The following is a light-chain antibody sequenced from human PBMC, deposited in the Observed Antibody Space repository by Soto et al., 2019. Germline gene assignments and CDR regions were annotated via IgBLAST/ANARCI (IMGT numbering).Light chain of an antibody. CDR3: TSSTSDSLYV. CDR2: KVS. J-gene: IGLJ1*01. V-gene: IGLV2-14*01. Sequence: QSVLTQPASVSGSPGQSITISCTGTSSDVGGNKYVSWYQQYPGKVPKLLINKVSNRPSGVSNRFSGSKSGNTASLTISGLLAEDEAEYFCTSSTSDSLYVFGTGTKLTVL. CDR1: SSDVGGNKY.